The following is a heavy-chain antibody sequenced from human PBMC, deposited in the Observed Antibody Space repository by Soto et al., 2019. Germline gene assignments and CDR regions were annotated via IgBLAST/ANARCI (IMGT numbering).Heavy chain of an antibody. V-gene: IGHV1-69*01. CDR1: GGTFSRYT. D-gene: IGHD3-16*01. CDR2: IIPIFGAA. J-gene: IGHJ4*02. CDR3: AQDAKGNSLAY. Sequence: QVQLVQSGAEVKKPGSSVKVSCKASGGTFSRYTISWVRQAPGQGLEWMGGIIPIFGAAKYAQKFQDRVTVTADESTSTAYMELSSLRSADTAVYYCAQDAKGNSLAYWGQGTLVTVSS.